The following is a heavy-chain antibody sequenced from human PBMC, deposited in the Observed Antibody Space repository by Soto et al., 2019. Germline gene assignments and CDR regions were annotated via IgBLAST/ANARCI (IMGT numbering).Heavy chain of an antibody. CDR2: IYYSGST. V-gene: IGHV4-59*01. CDR3: ARFPLTTVTTFDY. Sequence: SETLSLTCTVSGGSISSYYWSWIRQPPGRGLEWIGYIYYSGSTNYNPSLKSRVTISVDTSKNQFSLKLSSVTAADTAVYYCARFPLTTVTTFDYWGQGTLVTVSS. D-gene: IGHD4-17*01. J-gene: IGHJ4*02. CDR1: GGSISSYY.